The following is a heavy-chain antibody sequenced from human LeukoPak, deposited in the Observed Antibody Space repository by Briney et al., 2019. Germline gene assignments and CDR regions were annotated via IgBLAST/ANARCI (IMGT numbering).Heavy chain of an antibody. CDR2: IYPGDSDT. Sequence: GESLKISCRGSGYSFTNNWIAWVRQMPGKGLEWMGIIYPGDSDTRYSPSFRGQVSISADKSIGTAYLQWSSLRASDTAMYYCARFGTAFDIWVQGTMVTVSS. V-gene: IGHV5-51*01. D-gene: IGHD3-16*01. CDR1: GYSFTNNW. J-gene: IGHJ3*02. CDR3: ARFGTAFDI.